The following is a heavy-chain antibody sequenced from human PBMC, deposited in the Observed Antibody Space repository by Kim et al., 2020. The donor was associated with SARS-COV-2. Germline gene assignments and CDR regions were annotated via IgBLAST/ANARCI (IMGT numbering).Heavy chain of an antibody. V-gene: IGHV4-39*01. CDR1: ADSISSTTYY. CDR2: IYYTGTT. CDR3: ARHSPMVLGVAAGIFDP. Sequence: SETLSLTCSVSADSISSTTYYWGWVRQPPGRGLEWIGSIYYTGTTHYTPSLKSRVTISVDTSRNQFSLRLSPVTAAARPVCYCARHSPMVLGVAAGIFDP. J-gene: IGHJ5*02. D-gene: IGHD3-10*01.